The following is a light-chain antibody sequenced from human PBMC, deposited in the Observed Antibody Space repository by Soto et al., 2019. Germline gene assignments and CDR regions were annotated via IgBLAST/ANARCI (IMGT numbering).Light chain of an antibody. CDR3: HHYET. V-gene: IGKV3D-15*01. Sequence: EIVMTQSPATLSVSPGERATLSCRASQSVNSYLGWYQQKPGQAPRLLMYGASIRAAGVPDRFSGSGSGTEFTLTISRLEPEDFTVYYCHHYETFGQGTKVDIK. J-gene: IGKJ1*01. CDR2: GAS. CDR1: QSVNSY.